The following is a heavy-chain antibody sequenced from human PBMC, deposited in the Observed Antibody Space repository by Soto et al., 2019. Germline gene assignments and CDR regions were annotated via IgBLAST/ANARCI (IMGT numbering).Heavy chain of an antibody. D-gene: IGHD6-13*01. CDR3: AKPWGGYSSGWSGLGYMDV. V-gene: IGHV3-23*01. J-gene: IGHJ6*03. CDR1: GFTFGSYA. Sequence: SGGSLRLSCAASGFTFGSYAMNWVRQAPGKGLEWVSGLSGSGGDTYYADSVKGRFTISRDNPKNTLYLQMNSLRAEDTAVYYCAKPWGGYSSGWSGLGYMDVWGKGTTVTVSS. CDR2: LSGSGGDT.